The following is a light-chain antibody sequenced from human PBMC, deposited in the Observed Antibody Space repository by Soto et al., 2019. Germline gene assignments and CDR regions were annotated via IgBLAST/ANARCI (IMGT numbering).Light chain of an antibody. J-gene: IGLJ2*01. CDR1: SSDVGGYKY. Sequence: QSALTQPPSASGSPGQSVTISCTGTSSDVGGYKYVSWYQHHPGKAPKLMIYEVSKRPSGVPDRFSGSKSGNTASLTVSGLQAEDEADYYCSSYAGSNNVVFGGETKLTVL. CDR3: SSYAGSNNVV. V-gene: IGLV2-8*01. CDR2: EVS.